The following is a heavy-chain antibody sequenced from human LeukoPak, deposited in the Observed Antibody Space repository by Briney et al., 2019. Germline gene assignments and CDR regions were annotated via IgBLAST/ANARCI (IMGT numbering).Heavy chain of an antibody. CDR1: GFTFSSYA. D-gene: IGHD4-11*01. J-gene: IGHJ4*02. CDR2: IGAGGTFT. V-gene: IGHV3-23*01. Sequence: PGGSLRLSCTASGFTFSSYAMNWVRQAPGKGLEWVSGIGAGGTFTDYADSVKGRFTIFRDNSRNTLYLQMNSLRADDTAVYYCAKGLDYTTYGYYFDYWGQGTLVTVSS. CDR3: AKGLDYTTYGYYFDY.